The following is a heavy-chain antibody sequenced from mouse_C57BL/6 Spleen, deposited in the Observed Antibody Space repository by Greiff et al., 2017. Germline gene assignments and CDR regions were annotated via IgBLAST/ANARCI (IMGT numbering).Heavy chain of an antibody. D-gene: IGHD1-1*01. Sequence: VKLMESGAELVKPGASVKISCKASGYAFSSYWMNWVKQRPGKGLEWIGQIYPGDGDTNYNGKFKGKATLTADKSSSTAYMQLSSLTSEDSAVYFCATDYYGSSYAMDYWGQGTSVTVSS. CDR3: ATDYYGSSYAMDY. CDR1: GYAFSSYW. V-gene: IGHV1-80*01. J-gene: IGHJ4*01. CDR2: IYPGDGDT.